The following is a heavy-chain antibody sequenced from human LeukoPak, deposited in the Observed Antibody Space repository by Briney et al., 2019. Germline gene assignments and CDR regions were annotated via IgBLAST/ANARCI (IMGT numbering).Heavy chain of an antibody. Sequence: ASVKVSCKASEYSFTDYFTHWVRQAPGQGLEWMGWINPNSGGTNYAQKFQGRVTMTRDTSISTAYMELSRLRSDDTAVYYCARGDTNYYDSSGYYSNYYYYYMDVWGKGTTVTVSS. CDR1: EYSFTDYF. V-gene: IGHV1-2*02. J-gene: IGHJ6*03. CDR3: ARGDTNYYDSSGYYSNYYYYYMDV. D-gene: IGHD3-22*01. CDR2: INPNSGGT.